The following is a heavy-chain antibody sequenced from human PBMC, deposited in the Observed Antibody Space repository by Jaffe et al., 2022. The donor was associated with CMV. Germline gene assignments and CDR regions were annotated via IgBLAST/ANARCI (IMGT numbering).Heavy chain of an antibody. J-gene: IGHJ3*02. D-gene: IGHD1-26*01. CDR1: GFTFSSYW. V-gene: IGHV3-74*01. CDR2: INSDGSST. CDR3: ARAWGRGSYYLHAFDI. Sequence: EVQLVESGGGLVQPGGSLRLSCAASGFTFSSYWMHWVRQAPGKGLVWVSRINSDGSSTSYADSVKGRFTISRDNAKNTLYLQMNSLRAEDTAVYYCARAWGRGSYYLHAFDIWGQGTMVTVSS.